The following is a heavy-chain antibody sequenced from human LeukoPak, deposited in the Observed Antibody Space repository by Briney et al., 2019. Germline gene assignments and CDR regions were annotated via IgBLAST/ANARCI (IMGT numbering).Heavy chain of an antibody. Sequence: PQASVKVSCKVSGYTLTELSMHWVRQAPGKGLEWMGGFDPEDGETIYAQKFQGRVTMTEDTSTDTAYMELSSLRSEDTAVYYCATGIAAAGTWVFDYWGQGTLVTVSS. D-gene: IGHD6-13*01. CDR3: ATGIAAAGTWVFDY. CDR2: FDPEDGET. J-gene: IGHJ4*02. CDR1: GYTLTELS. V-gene: IGHV1-24*01.